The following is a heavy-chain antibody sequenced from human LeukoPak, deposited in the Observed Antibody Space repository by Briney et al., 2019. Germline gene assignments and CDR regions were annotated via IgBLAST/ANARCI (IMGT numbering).Heavy chain of an antibody. CDR1: GGSFSSQA. CDR3: AQRLSWLDP. Sequence: SVKVSCKASGGSFSSQAISWLRQAPGQGLEYMGRIIPILNIPNYSQKFQGRVTITAHISTNTAYMELRSLISEDTAVYYCAQRLSWLDPWGQGTLVTVSS. CDR2: IIPILNIP. D-gene: IGHD3-16*01. V-gene: IGHV1-69*04. J-gene: IGHJ5*02.